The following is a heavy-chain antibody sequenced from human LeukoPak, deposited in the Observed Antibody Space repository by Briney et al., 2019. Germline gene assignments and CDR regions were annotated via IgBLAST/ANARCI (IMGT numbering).Heavy chain of an antibody. CDR2: IWYDGSNK. J-gene: IGHJ6*02. CDR1: GFTFSSYG. Sequence: GGSLRLSCAASGFTFSSYGMHWVRQAPGKGLEWVAVIWYDGSNKYYADSVKGRFTISRDNSKNTLYLQMNSLRAEDTAVYYCARDMKPRDMYYYYGMDVWGQGTTVIVS. D-gene: IGHD3-16*01. CDR3: ARDMKPRDMYYYYGMDV. V-gene: IGHV3-33*01.